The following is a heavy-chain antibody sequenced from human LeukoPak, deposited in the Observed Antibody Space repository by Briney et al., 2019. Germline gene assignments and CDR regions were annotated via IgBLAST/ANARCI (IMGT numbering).Heavy chain of an antibody. CDR2: INPNSGGT. CDR3: AGEDIVVVTAIQRSYGMDV. D-gene: IGHD2-21*02. J-gene: IGHJ6*02. CDR1: GYTFTGYY. V-gene: IGHV1-2*02. Sequence: ASVKVSCTASGYTFTGYYMHWVRQAPGQGLEWMGWINPNSGGTNYAQKFQGRVTMTRDTSISTAYMELSRLRSDDTAVYYCAGEDIVVVTAIQRSYGMDVWGQGTTVTVSS.